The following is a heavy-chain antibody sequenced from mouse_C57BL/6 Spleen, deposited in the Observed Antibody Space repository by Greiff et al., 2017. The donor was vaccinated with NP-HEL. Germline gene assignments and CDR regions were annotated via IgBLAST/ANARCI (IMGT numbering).Heavy chain of an antibody. J-gene: IGHJ2*01. CDR2: IDPSDSET. Sequence: QVQLKQPGAELVRPGSSVKLSCKASGYTFTSYWMHWVKQRPIQGLEWIGNIDPSDSETHYNQKFKDKATLTVDKSSSTAYMQLSSLTSEDSAVYYCAIYYDYGRGFDYWGQGTTLTVSS. CDR1: GYTFTSYW. CDR3: AIYYDYGRGFDY. V-gene: IGHV1-52*01. D-gene: IGHD2-4*01.